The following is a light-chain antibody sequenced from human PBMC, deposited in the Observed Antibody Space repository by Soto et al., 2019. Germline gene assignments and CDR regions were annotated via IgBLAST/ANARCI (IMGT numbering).Light chain of an antibody. V-gene: IGLV8-61*01. CDR2: NTY. J-gene: IGLJ3*02. CDR1: SGSVSTSYY. Sequence: QTVVTQEPSFSVSPGGTVTLTCDLSSGSVSTSYYPSWYQQTPGQAPRTLIYNTYTRSSGVPDRFSGSILGNKAALTITGAQADDESDYYCCSYAGSPTFPWIFGGGTKVTVL. CDR3: CSYAGSPTFPWI.